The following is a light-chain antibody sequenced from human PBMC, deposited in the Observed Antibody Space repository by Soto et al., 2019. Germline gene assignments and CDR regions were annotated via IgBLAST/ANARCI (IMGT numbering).Light chain of an antibody. V-gene: IGKV3-20*01. CDR1: QTVSSNY. Sequence: EIVLTQSPGTLSLSPGERGTLSCRASQTVSSNYLAWYQQKPGQAPSLLMYGASRRAAGIPERFSGSGSGTDFTLTISSLQPDDSATYYCQQYNSYSLTFGGGTKVEI. CDR2: GAS. J-gene: IGKJ4*01. CDR3: QQYNSYSLT.